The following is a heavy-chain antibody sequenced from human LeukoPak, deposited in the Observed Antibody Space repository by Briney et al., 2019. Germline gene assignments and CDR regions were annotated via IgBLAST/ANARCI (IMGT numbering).Heavy chain of an antibody. CDR1: GYTFTSYY. CDR2: INPSGGST. D-gene: IGHD3-22*01. CDR3: ARDYYDSTTMMAEGGNDY. V-gene: IGHV1-46*01. J-gene: IGHJ4*02. Sequence: GASVKVSCKASGYTFTSYYMHWVRQAPGQGLEWMGIINPSGGSTSYAQKFQGRVTMTRDTSTSTAYMELSSLRSEDTAVYYCARDYYDSTTMMAEGGNDYWGQGTLVTVSS.